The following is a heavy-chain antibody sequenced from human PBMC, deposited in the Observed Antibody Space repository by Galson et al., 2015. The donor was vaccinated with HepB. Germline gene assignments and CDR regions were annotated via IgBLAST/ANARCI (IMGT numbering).Heavy chain of an antibody. V-gene: IGHV1-18*04. J-gene: IGHJ6*02. CDR1: GYTFTSYG. CDR3: ARDWRDSSSSPGLGSYYYYGMDV. D-gene: IGHD6-6*01. CDR2: ISAYNGNT. Sequence: SVKVSCKASGYTFTSYGISWVRQAPGQGLEWMGWISAYNGNTNYAQKLQGRVTMTTDTSTSTAYMELRSLRSDDTAVYYCARDWRDSSSSPGLGSYYYYGMDVWGQGTTVTVSS.